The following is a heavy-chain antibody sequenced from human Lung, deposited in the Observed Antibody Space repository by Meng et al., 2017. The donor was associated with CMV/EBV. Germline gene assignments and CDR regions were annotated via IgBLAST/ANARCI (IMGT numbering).Heavy chain of an antibody. CDR3: ARVGYCTTTNCYGDYFDY. CDR1: SSYS. Sequence: SSYSINWVRQYPGKGLEWVSSISASSSYIFYSDSVKGRFTISRDNAKNSLYLQMNNLRPEDTAVYYCARVGYCTTTNCYGDYFDYWGQGTLVTVSS. V-gene: IGHV3-21*01. D-gene: IGHD2-2*03. CDR2: ISASSSYI. J-gene: IGHJ4*02.